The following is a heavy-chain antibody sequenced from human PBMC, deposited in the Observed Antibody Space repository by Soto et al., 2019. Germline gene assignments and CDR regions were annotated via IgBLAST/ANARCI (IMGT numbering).Heavy chain of an antibody. CDR1: GGSISSYY. CDR3: ARTSDIVVVPGAPYYFDY. V-gene: IGHV4-59*08. D-gene: IGHD2-2*01. J-gene: IGHJ4*02. CDR2: IYYSGST. Sequence: SETLSLTCTVSGGSISSYYWSWIRQPPGKGLEWIGYIYYSGSTNYNPSLKSRVTISVDTSKNQFSLKLSSVTAADTAVYYCARTSDIVVVPGAPYYFDYWGQGTLVTVSS.